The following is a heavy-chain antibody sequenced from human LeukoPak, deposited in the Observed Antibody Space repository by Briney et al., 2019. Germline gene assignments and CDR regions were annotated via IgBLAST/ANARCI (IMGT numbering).Heavy chain of an antibody. J-gene: IGHJ5*02. Sequence: PSETLSLTCTVSGGSISSSSYYWSWIRQPPGKGLEWIGYIYYSGSTNYNPSLKSRVTISVDTSKNQFSLKLSSVTAADTAVYYCARDLISPGGPWFDPWGQGTLVTVSS. D-gene: IGHD2-15*01. CDR1: GGSISSSSYY. CDR2: IYYSGST. V-gene: IGHV4-61*01. CDR3: ARDLISPGGPWFDP.